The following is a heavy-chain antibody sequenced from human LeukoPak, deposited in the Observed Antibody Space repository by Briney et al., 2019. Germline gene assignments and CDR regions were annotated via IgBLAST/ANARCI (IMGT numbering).Heavy chain of an antibody. V-gene: IGHV3-48*03. D-gene: IGHD1-26*01. J-gene: IGHJ4*02. CDR3: ARDYSGSFRRFDY. CDR2: ISSSGSTI. Sequence: QTGGSLRLSCAASGFTFSSYEMNWVRQAPGKGLEWVSYISSSGSTIYYADSVKGRFTISRDNAKNSLYLQMNSLRAEDTAVYYCARDYSGSFRRFDYWGQGTLVTVSS. CDR1: GFTFSSYE.